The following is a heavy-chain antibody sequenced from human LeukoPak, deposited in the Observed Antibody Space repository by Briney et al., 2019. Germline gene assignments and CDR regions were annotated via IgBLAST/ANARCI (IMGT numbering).Heavy chain of an antibody. CDR1: GFTFDDYA. Sequence: GRSLRLSCAASGFTFDDYAMHWVRQAPGKGLEWVSGISWNSGSIGYADSVKGRFTISRDNAKNSLDLQMNSLSAEDMALYYCAKDGGSGLDYWGQGTLVTVSS. CDR3: AKDGGSGLDY. D-gene: IGHD6-19*01. CDR2: ISWNSGSI. J-gene: IGHJ4*02. V-gene: IGHV3-9*03.